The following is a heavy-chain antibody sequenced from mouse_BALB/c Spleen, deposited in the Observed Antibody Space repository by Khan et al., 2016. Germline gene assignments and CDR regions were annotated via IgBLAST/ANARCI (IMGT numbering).Heavy chain of an antibody. CDR2: IDPTNGNT. V-gene: IGHV14-3*02. J-gene: IGHJ1*01. Sequence: VQLQQSGAELVKPGASVKLSCTASGFNIKDTYMHWVKQRPEQGLEWIGKIDPTNGNTNYDPKFQGTATITADTSSNTAYLQLSSLASEHTAVYYCAGRTLTPQDFDVWGAGTTVTVSS. CDR1: GFNIKDTY. CDR3: AGRTLTPQDFDV.